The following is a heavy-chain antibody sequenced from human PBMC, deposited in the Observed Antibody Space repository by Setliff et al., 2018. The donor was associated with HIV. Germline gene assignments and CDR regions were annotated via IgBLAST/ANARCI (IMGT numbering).Heavy chain of an antibody. V-gene: IGHV4-59*01. D-gene: IGHD1-26*01. CDR2: IHYSGSI. CDR1: GGSISNYY. J-gene: IGHJ4*02. Sequence: PSETLSLTCTVSGGSISNYYWSWIRQSPEKGLEWIGYIHYSGSINYNPSLKSRVTISLDTFKNQFSLKLSSVTAADTAIYYCARLRDMEWELIGLDYWGRGTLVTVSS. CDR3: ARLRDMEWELIGLDY.